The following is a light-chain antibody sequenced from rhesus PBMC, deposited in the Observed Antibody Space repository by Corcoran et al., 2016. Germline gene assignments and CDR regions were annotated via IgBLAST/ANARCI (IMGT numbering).Light chain of an antibody. CDR1: QGISSY. V-gene: IGKV1-28*02. CDR2: VAS. J-gene: IGKJ4*01. Sequence: DIQMTQSPSSLSASVGDTVTITCRASQGISSYLNWFQQKPGKAPKPLIYVASSLESGFPPRFSGSGSGSDFTLNISRLQPEDFAVYYCLQHKSYPLTFGGGTKVELK. CDR3: LQHKSYPLT.